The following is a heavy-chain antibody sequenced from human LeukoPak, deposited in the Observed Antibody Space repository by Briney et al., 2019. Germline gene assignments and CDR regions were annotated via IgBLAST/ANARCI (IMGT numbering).Heavy chain of an antibody. Sequence: PGGSLRLSCAASGFTFSSYWMNWVRQAPGKGLEWVANIKQDGSEKYHVDSVKGRFTISRDNAKNSLYLQMNSLRAEDTAVYYCARLARKTWDYYFDYWGQGTLVTVSS. CDR3: ARLARKTWDYYFDY. CDR2: IKQDGSEK. CDR1: GFTFSSYW. J-gene: IGHJ4*02. D-gene: IGHD1-14*01. V-gene: IGHV3-7*01.